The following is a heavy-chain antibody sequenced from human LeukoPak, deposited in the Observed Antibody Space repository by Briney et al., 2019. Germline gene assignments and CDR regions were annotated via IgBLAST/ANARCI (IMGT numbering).Heavy chain of an antibody. Sequence: GESLRLSCAASGFTFSSHAMSWVRQAPGKGLEWVSTISGSGDSTYYADSVKGRFTISRDNAKNTLYLQMNSLRAEDTAVYYCSRAGYYRFDYWGQGTLVIVTS. J-gene: IGHJ4*02. V-gene: IGHV3-23*01. CDR1: GFTFSSHA. D-gene: IGHD2/OR15-2a*01. CDR2: ISGSGDST. CDR3: SRAGYYRFDY.